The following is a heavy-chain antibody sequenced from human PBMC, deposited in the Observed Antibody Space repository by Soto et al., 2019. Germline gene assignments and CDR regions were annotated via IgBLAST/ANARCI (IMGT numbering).Heavy chain of an antibody. CDR1: GFNFSNYG. CDR2: IAYNGSRN. V-gene: IGHV3-30*03. D-gene: IGHD6-6*01. CDR3: AAEYSSSSELGY. Sequence: GGSLRLSCAASGFNFSNYGMHWVRQAPGKGLEWVAVIAYNGSRNAYADAVKGRFTISRDNSKNTLYLQMNSLRGEDTAVYYSAAEYSSSSELGYWGQGTLVTVSS. J-gene: IGHJ4*02.